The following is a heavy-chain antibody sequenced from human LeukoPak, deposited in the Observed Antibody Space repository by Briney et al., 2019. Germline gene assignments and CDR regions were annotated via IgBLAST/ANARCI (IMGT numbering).Heavy chain of an antibody. D-gene: IGHD2/OR15-2a*01. Sequence: GGSLRLSCVASGFTFSSYAMSWVRQAPGKGLEWVSAISGSGGSTYYADSVKGRFTISRDNSKNTLYLQMNNLRAEDTAVYYCAKGLQFLKFDYWGQGTLVTVSS. CDR3: AKGLQFLKFDY. J-gene: IGHJ4*02. V-gene: IGHV3-23*01. CDR2: ISGSGGST. CDR1: GFTFSSYA.